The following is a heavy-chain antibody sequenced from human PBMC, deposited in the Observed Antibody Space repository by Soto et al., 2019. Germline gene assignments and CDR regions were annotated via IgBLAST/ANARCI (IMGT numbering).Heavy chain of an antibody. J-gene: IGHJ4*02. CDR2: IIPVFGTP. CDR3: ASPGYDSSAYLPNAH. Sequence: GASVKVSCKASGGIFSNFVITWVRQAPGHGLEWMGQIIPVFGTPNYAQMFQGRVTITADESTSTAYMELSSLRSDDTAVYYCASPGYDSSAYLPNAHWGQGTLVTVSS. V-gene: IGHV1-69*13. D-gene: IGHD3-22*01. CDR1: GGIFSNFV.